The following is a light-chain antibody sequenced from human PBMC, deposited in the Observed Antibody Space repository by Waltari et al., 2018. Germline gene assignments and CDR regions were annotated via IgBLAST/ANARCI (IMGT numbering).Light chain of an antibody. CDR3: SSYTTSTTQV. Sequence: QSALTQPPSVAGSPGQSVTISCSGTGNDIGSYNRVSWYQQPPGTAPRLMIYEVKSRPSGVPDRFSGSKSGNTASLTSSGLQAEDEADYYCSSYTTSTTQVFGTGTKVTVL. J-gene: IGLJ1*01. V-gene: IGLV2-18*02. CDR2: EVK. CDR1: GNDIGSYNR.